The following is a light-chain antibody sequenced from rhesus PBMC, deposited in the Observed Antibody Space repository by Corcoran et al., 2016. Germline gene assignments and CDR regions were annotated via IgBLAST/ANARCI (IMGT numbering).Light chain of an antibody. CDR3: QHRYGTPYS. CDR1: ENVNNY. Sequence: DIQMTQSPSSLSASVADRVTITCRASENVNNYLHWYQQKPGKAPKLLIYAASTLQSGVPSRLSGSGSGTDYTFTISSLQPEDVATYDCQHRYGTPYSFGQGTKVEIK. V-gene: IGKV1-74*01. CDR2: AAS. J-gene: IGKJ2*01.